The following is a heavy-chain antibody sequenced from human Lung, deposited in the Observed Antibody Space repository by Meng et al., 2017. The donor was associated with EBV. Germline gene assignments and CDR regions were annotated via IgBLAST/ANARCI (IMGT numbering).Heavy chain of an antibody. V-gene: IGHV3-30-3*01. Sequence: QVRMLVYVGGLVQPGRSLSSACAGSGFRFRSYAMAWFCPAPGKGLEWVAVISYDGSNKYYADSVKGRFTISRDNSKNTLYLQMNSLRAEDTAVYYCARGGGLFSHPLDYWGQGTLVTVSS. CDR2: ISYDGSNK. CDR3: ARGGGLFSHPLDY. CDR1: GFRFRSYA. D-gene: IGHD3-10*02. J-gene: IGHJ4*02.